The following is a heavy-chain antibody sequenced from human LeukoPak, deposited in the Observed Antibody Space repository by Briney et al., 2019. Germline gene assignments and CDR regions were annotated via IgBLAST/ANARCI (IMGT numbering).Heavy chain of an antibody. V-gene: IGHV3-33*03. CDR2: IWYDGSNK. CDR1: GFTFSTYG. Sequence: GGSLRLSCAASGFTFSTYGMHWVRQAPGKGLEWVAVIWYDGSNKYHADSVKGRFAISRDNPKNTLYLQMNSLRAEDTAVYYCAKGDSGSYGALDIRGQGTMVTVSS. J-gene: IGHJ3*02. CDR3: AKGDSGSYGALDI. D-gene: IGHD1-26*01.